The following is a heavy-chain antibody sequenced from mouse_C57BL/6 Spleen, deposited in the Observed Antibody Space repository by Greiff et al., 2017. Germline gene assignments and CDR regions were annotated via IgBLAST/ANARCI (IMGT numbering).Heavy chain of an antibody. CDR2: IDPEDGET. V-gene: IGHV14-2*01. CDR1: GFNIKDYY. CDR3: ARSRGSSYHYAMDY. J-gene: IGHJ4*01. D-gene: IGHD1-1*01. Sequence: VHVKQSGAELVKPGASVKLSCTASGFNIKDYYMHWVKQRTEQGLEWIGRIDPEDGETKYAPKFQGKATITADTSSNTAYLQLSSLTSEDTAVYYCARSRGSSYHYAMDYWGQGTSVTVSS.